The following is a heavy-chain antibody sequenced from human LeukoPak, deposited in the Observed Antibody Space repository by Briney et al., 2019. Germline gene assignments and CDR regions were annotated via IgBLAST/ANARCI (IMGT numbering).Heavy chain of an antibody. CDR3: AREDAIKDLSRLDY. Sequence: GGSLRLSCAASGFTFSDYYMSWIRQAPGKGLEWVSYISSSGSTTYYADSVKGRFTISRDNAKNSLYLEMSSLRAEDTAVYYCAREDAIKDLSRLDYWGQGTLVTVSS. CDR2: ISSSGSTT. V-gene: IGHV3-11*04. J-gene: IGHJ4*02. CDR1: GFTFSDYY. D-gene: IGHD2-15*01.